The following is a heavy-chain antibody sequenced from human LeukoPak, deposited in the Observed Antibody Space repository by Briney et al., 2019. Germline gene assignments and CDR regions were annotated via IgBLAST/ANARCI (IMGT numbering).Heavy chain of an antibody. J-gene: IGHJ3*01. CDR3: ARIRDGYNDAYDL. V-gene: IGHV1-46*01. Sequence: ASVKVSCKASGYTFTNSYIHWVRQAPGQVLEWMGLINPDGGNTNYAQNFQGRVTLTRDTSTSTVYVELSSLRSEDTAIYYCARIRDGYNDAYDLWGQGTVVTVPS. D-gene: IGHD5-24*01. CDR2: INPDGGNT. CDR1: GYTFTNSY.